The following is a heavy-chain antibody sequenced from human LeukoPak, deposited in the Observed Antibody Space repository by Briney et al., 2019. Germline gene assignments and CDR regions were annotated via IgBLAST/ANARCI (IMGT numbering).Heavy chain of an antibody. D-gene: IGHD3-10*01. Sequence: SETLSLTCAVYGGSFSGYYWSWIRQPPGKGLEWIGEINHSGSTNYNPSLKSRVTISVDTSKNQLSLRLNSVTAADTAVYYCAKSNGYGLIDIWGQGTMVTVSS. J-gene: IGHJ3*02. CDR3: AKSNGYGLIDI. CDR1: GGSFSGYY. V-gene: IGHV4-34*01. CDR2: INHSGST.